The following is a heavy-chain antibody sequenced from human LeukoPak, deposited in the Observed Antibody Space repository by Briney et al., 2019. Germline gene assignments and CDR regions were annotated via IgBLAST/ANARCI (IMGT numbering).Heavy chain of an antibody. J-gene: IGHJ6*02. D-gene: IGHD5-24*01. CDR1: GFTFSDYY. V-gene: IGHV3-11*01. CDR3: ARDRIEINVGMAV. Sequence: PGGSLRLSCAASGFTFSDYYMSWIRQAPGKGLEGVSYISSSGSTIYYADSVKGRFTISRDNAKNSLYLQMNSLRAEDTAVYYCARDRIEINVGMAVWGQGTTVTVSS. CDR2: ISSSGSTI.